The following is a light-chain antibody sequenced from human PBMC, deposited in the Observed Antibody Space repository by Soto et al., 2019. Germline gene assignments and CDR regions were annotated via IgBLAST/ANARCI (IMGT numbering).Light chain of an antibody. J-gene: IGKJ2*01. Sequence: EIVLTQSPGTLSLSPGERATLSCRASQRITNNFLAWFQQKPGLAPRLLIHGASTRASGVPERFSGGESGTDFVLTISRLEPEAFAVYYCQQYGRSPFTVGRGTKLQIK. V-gene: IGKV3-20*01. CDR3: QQYGRSPFT. CDR2: GAS. CDR1: QRITNNF.